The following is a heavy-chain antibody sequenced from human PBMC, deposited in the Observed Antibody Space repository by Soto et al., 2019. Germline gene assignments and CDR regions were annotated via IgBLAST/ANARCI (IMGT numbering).Heavy chain of an antibody. CDR2: ISSISSVI. Sequence: GGSLRLSCAPSGFILSDCAMNWVRQAPGKGLEWVSYISSISSVIDYADSVKGRFTVSRDNARNSLYLQMNSLRAEDTAVYYCARDLSWGSNWYYYMDVWGKGTTVTVSS. J-gene: IGHJ6*03. V-gene: IGHV3-48*01. D-gene: IGHD7-27*01. CDR1: GFILSDCA. CDR3: ARDLSWGSNWYYYMDV.